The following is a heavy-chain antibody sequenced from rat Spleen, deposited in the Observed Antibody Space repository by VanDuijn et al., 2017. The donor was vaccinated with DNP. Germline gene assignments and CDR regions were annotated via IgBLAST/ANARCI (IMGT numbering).Heavy chain of an antibody. CDR1: GFSLTTYG. CDR3: SREGQPYYSMDA. CDR2: ISSSGDI. D-gene: IGHD1-1*01. V-gene: IGHV2S12*01. J-gene: IGHJ4*01. Sequence: QVQLKESGPGLVQASQTLSLTCTVSGFSLTTYGLSWVRQPPGKGLEWIATISSSGDIDYNSVFKSRLSLTRDTSKNQVFLKMNSLQIEDTATYFCSREGQPYYSMDAWGQGTSVTVSS.